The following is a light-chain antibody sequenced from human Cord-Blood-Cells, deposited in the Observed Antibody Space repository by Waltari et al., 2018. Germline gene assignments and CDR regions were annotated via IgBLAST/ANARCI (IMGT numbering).Light chain of an antibody. V-gene: IGLV2-23*01. CDR2: EGS. J-gene: IGLJ2*01. CDR3: CSYAGSSTV. Sequence: QSALTQPASVSGSPGQSITISCTGTSSDVGSYNLFSWYQQHPGKAPKLMIYEGSKRPSGVSNRFSGSKSVNTASLTISGLQAEDEADYYCCSYAGSSTVFGGGTKLTVL. CDR1: SSDVGSYNL.